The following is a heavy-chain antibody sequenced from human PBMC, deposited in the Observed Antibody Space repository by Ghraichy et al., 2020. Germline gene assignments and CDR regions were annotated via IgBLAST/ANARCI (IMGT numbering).Heavy chain of an antibody. V-gene: IGHV1-2*02. CDR1: GYTFTGYY. CDR3: ARGDFYYYGSGSYSGRNWFDP. J-gene: IGHJ5*02. Sequence: ASVKVSCKASGYTFTGYYMHWVRQAPGQGLEWMGWINPNSGGTNYAQKFQGRVTMTRDTSISTAYMELSRLRSDDTAVYYCARGDFYYYGSGSYSGRNWFDPWGQGTLVTVSS. D-gene: IGHD3-10*01. CDR2: INPNSGGT.